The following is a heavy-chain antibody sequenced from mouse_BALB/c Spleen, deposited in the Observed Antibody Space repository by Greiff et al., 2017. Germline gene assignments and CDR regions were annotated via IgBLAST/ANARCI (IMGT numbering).Heavy chain of an antibody. Sequence: EVKVEESGGGLVQPGGSMKLSCVASGFTFSNYWMNWVRQSPEKGLEWVAEIRLKSNNYATHYAESVKGRFTISRDDSKSSVYLQMNNLRAEDTGIYYCTRGYGNYDYYAMDYWGQGTSVTVSS. CDR1: GFTFSNYW. V-gene: IGHV6-6*02. J-gene: IGHJ4*01. CDR3: TRGYGNYDYYAMDY. CDR2: IRLKSNNYAT. D-gene: IGHD2-10*02.